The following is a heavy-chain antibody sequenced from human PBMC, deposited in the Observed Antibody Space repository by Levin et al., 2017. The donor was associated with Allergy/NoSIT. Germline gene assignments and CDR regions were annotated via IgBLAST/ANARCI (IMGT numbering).Heavy chain of an antibody. CDR2: IDPSDSYT. CDR1: GYSFTSYW. CDR3: ARREAAASGIDY. D-gene: IGHD2-2*01. V-gene: IGHV5-10-1*01. Sequence: HGESLKISCKGSGYSFTSYWIIWVRQMPGKGLEWMGRIDPSDSYTNYSPSFQGHVTISADKSISTAYLQWSSLKASDTAMFYCARREAAASGIDYWGQGTLVTVSS. J-gene: IGHJ4*02.